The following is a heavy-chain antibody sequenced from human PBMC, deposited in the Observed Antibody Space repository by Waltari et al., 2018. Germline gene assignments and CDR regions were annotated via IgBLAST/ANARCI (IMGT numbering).Heavy chain of an antibody. V-gene: IGHV1-3*01. CDR2: INAGNGNT. CDR1: GYTFTSYA. CDR3: ARGRPAAAFYFDY. J-gene: IGHJ4*02. Sequence: QVQLVQSGAEVKKPGASVKVSCKASGYTFTSYAMHWVRQAPGQRLEWMGWINAGNGNTKYSQKFQGRVTSTRDTSASTAYMELSSLRSEDTAVYYCARGRPAAAFYFDYWGQGTLVTVSS. D-gene: IGHD2-2*01.